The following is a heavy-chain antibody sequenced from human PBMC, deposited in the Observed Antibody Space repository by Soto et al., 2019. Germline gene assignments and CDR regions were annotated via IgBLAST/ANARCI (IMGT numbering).Heavy chain of an antibody. Sequence: SETLSLTCTVSGGSVTNSSYYWGWIRQSPGKGLEWIGSVYYRGRSYSKSSVKSRVTISVDTSKDRFSLSLNSVTASDTAVYFRVSKRTTVPTQAYFDYWGPGALVTVSS. CDR1: GGSVTNSSYY. CDR2: VYYRGRS. J-gene: IGHJ4*02. CDR3: VSKRTTVPTQAYFDY. D-gene: IGHD4-17*01. V-gene: IGHV4-39*01.